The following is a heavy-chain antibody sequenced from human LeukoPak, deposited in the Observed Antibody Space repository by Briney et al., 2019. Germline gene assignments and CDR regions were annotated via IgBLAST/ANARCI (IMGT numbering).Heavy chain of an antibody. CDR2: IQPAGSEK. Sequence: GGSLRLSCAASGFTFSSFWMSWVRQAPGKGLEWVANIQPAGSEKYYVDSVKGRFTISRDNAKNSLSLQMNSLRAEDTAVYYCARGRRSDSSGPPYFDYWGQGTLVTVSS. D-gene: IGHD6-19*01. CDR3: ARGRRSDSSGPPYFDY. V-gene: IGHV3-7*01. J-gene: IGHJ4*02. CDR1: GFTFSSFW.